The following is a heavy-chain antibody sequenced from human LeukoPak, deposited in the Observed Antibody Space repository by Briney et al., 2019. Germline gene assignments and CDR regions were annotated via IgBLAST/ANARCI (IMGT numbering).Heavy chain of an antibody. D-gene: IGHD3-9*01. CDR3: ARRGRGYFDWLSQFDY. CDR1: GYSFTSYW. J-gene: IGHJ4*02. Sequence: GESLKISCKGSGYSFTSYWIGWVRQMPGKGLEWMGIIYPGDSDTRYSPPFQGQVTISADKSISTAYLQWSSLKASDTAMYYCARRGRGYFDWLSQFDYWGQGTLVTVSS. CDR2: IYPGDSDT. V-gene: IGHV5-51*01.